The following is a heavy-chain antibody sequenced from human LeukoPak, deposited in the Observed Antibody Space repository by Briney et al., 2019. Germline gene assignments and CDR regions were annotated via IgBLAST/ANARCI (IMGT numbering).Heavy chain of an antibody. CDR1: GFNSEDHA. V-gene: IGHV3-9*02. CDR3: ARGGGLDV. J-gene: IGHJ6*02. CDR2: IYWSSSGT. D-gene: IGHD3-16*01. Sequence: GGSLRLSCVVSGFNSEDHAMHWVRQAPGKGLEWVSGIYWSSSGTGYADSVKGRFTVSRDSAKNSLYLQMNSLRPEDTAVYFCARGGGLDVWGQGATVTVSS.